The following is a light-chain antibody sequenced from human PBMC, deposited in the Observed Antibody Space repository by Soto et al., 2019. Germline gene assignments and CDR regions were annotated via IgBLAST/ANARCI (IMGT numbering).Light chain of an antibody. V-gene: IGKV3-11*01. CDR2: DAS. CDR1: QSISSY. CDR3: QQRSNWPWT. Sequence: EIVLTQSPATLSLPPGERATLSCRASQSISSYLAWYQQKPGQAPRLLIYDASNRATGIPARFSGSGSGTGFTLTISSLEPEDFAVYYCQQRSNWPWTFGQGTKVDIK. J-gene: IGKJ1*01.